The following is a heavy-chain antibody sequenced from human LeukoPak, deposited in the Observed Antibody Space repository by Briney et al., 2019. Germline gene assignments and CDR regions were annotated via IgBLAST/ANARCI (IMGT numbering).Heavy chain of an antibody. V-gene: IGHV4-4*07. D-gene: IGHD3-22*01. Sequence: PSETLSLTCTVSGGSISSYYWSWIRQPAGKGLEWIGRIYTSGSTNYNASLKSRVTMSVDTSKNQFSLKLSSVTAADTAVYYCARGRYYDSSGYLPRHYFDYWGQGTLVTVSS. CDR3: ARGRYYDSSGYLPRHYFDY. CDR1: GGSISSYY. CDR2: IYTSGST. J-gene: IGHJ4*02.